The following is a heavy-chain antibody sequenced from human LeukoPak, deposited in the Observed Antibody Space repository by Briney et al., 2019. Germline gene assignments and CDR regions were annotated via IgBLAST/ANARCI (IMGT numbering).Heavy chain of an antibody. CDR1: GFTVSSNY. V-gene: IGHV3-53*01. D-gene: IGHD6-6*01. J-gene: IGHJ4*02. CDR3: AREGDSSSFGY. CDR2: IYAGGST. Sequence: GGSLRLSCAASGFTVSSNYMSWVRQAPGKGLEWVSLIYAGGSTYYADSVKGRFTISRDKSKNTLYLQMNSLRVEDTAVYYCAREGDSSSFGYWGQGTLVTVSS.